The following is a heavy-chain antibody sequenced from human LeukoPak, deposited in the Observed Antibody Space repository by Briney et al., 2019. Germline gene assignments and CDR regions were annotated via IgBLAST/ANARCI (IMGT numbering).Heavy chain of an antibody. J-gene: IGHJ4*02. CDR3: AKSLYGGCDY. D-gene: IGHD3-16*02. CDR2: VNGNGGST. CDR1: GFIFSTYA. V-gene: IGHV3-23*01. Sequence: GGSLRLSCAASGFIFSTYAMSWVRQAPGKGLEWVSGVNGNGGSTSYADSVKGRITIFRDNSKNTVYPQMNSLRVEDTAVYYCAKSLYGGCDYWGQGTVVTVSS.